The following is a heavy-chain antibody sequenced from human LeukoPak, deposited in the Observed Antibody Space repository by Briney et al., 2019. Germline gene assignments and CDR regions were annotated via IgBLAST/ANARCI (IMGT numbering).Heavy chain of an antibody. Sequence: SVKVSCKASGGTFSSYAISWVRQAPGQGLEWMGGIIPIFGTANYAQKFQGRVTITADESTSTAYMELSSLRSEDTAVYYCASQLSIAAAGPLDYWGQGTLVTVSS. V-gene: IGHV1-69*13. CDR3: ASQLSIAAAGPLDY. CDR1: GGTFSSYA. D-gene: IGHD6-13*01. CDR2: IIPIFGTA. J-gene: IGHJ4*02.